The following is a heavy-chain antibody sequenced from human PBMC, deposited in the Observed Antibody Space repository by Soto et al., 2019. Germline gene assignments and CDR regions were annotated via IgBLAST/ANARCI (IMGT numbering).Heavy chain of an antibody. Sequence: GGSLRLSCAASGFSFSNYWVTWVRQAPGKGLEWVANMKPDGSEKYYVDSVKGRFTISRDNAKNSLYLQINSLRAEDTAIYYCARDQGSGWYDIWGQGTMVTVSS. J-gene: IGHJ3*02. CDR1: GFSFSNYW. D-gene: IGHD6-19*01. V-gene: IGHV3-7*01. CDR2: MKPDGSEK. CDR3: ARDQGSGWYDI.